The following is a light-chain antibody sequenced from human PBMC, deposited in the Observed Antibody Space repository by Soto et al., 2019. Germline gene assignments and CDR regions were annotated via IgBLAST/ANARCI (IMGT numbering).Light chain of an antibody. J-gene: IGLJ1*01. CDR3: QSYDSILGVYV. Sequence: QSALTQPPSVSGAPGQRVTISCTGSSSNIGANYVVHWYQQLPGTAPKLLIYANTNRPSGVPDRFSGSKSGTSASLAITGLQAEDEADYYCQSYDSILGVYVFGIGTKVTVL. CDR2: ANT. CDR1: SSNIGANYV. V-gene: IGLV1-40*01.